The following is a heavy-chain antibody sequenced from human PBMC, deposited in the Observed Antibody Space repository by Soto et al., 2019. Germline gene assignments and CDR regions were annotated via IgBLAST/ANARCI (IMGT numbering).Heavy chain of an antibody. Sequence: GGSLRLSCAASGFSVGGNHLTWVRQAPGKGLEWVAVIHTSGDTYYADSVQGRFTISGDNSKNTVYLQMNSLRVGDTAMYFCARGVNDDSWGQGTLVTVSS. V-gene: IGHV3-53*01. CDR1: GFSVGGNH. CDR3: ARGVNDDS. D-gene: IGHD2-8*01. CDR2: IHTSGDT. J-gene: IGHJ4*02.